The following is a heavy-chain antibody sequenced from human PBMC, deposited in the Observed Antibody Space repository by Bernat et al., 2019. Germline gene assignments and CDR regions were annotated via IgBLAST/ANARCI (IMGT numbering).Heavy chain of an antibody. Sequence: QVQLVESGVGLVKPGGSLRLSCAASGFTFSDYYMSWIRQAPGKGLDLVSYISSSSSYPTYANSVKGRFTISRDNAKNSLYLKMNSLRAEDTAVYYCARGTSTSAPYMDVWGQGTTVTVSS. CDR1: GFTFSDYY. CDR2: ISSSSSYP. J-gene: IGHJ6*03. V-gene: IGHV3-11*05. CDR3: ARGTSTSAPYMDV.